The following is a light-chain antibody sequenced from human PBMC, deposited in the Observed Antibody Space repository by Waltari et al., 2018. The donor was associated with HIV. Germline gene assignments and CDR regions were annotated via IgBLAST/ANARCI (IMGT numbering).Light chain of an antibody. CDR1: SSDVGPYNL. J-gene: IGLJ3*02. V-gene: IGLV2-23*02. CDR3: CSYVSEIVPCV. Sequence: QTALTQPASVSGSPGQSITISCTGTSSDVGPYNLVSWYQQHPGKAPRLIIYDVSERPAGVSNRFTGSKSGNTASLTISGLQAEDEADYYCCSYVSEIVPCVFGGGTKLTVL. CDR2: DVS.